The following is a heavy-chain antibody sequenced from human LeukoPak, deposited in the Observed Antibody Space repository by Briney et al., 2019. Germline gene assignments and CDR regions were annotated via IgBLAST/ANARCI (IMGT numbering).Heavy chain of an antibody. Sequence: GGSLRLSCAASGFIFSTYGMHCVRQAPGKGLVWVSRIKNDGRSTSYADSVKGRFTISRDSAKNTLFLKMDSLRAEDTAVYYCARGSSAGTGYYYYGMDVWGQGTTVTVSS. V-gene: IGHV3-74*01. D-gene: IGHD6-19*01. J-gene: IGHJ6*02. CDR2: IKNDGRST. CDR1: GFIFSTYG. CDR3: ARGSSAGTGYYYYGMDV.